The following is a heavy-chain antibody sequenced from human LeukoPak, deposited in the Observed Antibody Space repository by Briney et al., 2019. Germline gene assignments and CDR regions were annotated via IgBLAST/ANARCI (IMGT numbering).Heavy chain of an antibody. V-gene: IGHV4-34*01. D-gene: IGHD3-10*01. CDR2: INHSGST. J-gene: IGHJ5*02. CDR3: ARRRITMVRGVMYNWFDP. Sequence: LRLSCAASGFTFSSYVMHWVRQAPGKGLEWIGEINHSGSTNYNPSLKSRVTISVDTSKNQFSLKLSSVTAADTAVYYCARRRITMVRGVMYNWFDPWGQGTLVTVSS. CDR1: GFTFSSYV.